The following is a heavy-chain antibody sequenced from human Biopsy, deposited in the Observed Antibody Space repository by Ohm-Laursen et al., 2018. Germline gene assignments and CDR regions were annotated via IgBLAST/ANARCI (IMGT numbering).Heavy chain of an antibody. J-gene: IGHJ3*02. CDR1: GGSISGSS. V-gene: IGHV4-4*07. Sequence: TLSLTCTVSGGSISGSSWSWIRQAAGKGLEWIGRIYPGGGTIYNPSLKSRVTMSVDTSKNHFSLNLNSVTAADTAVYYCAGIVLGPTNDAFDIWGQGTMVTVSS. CDR3: AGIVLGPTNDAFDI. CDR2: IYPGGGT. D-gene: IGHD1-26*01.